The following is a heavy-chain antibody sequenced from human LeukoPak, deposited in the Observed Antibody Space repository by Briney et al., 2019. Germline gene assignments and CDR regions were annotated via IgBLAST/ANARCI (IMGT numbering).Heavy chain of an antibody. CDR2: IYASGST. V-gene: IGHV4-61*02. D-gene: IGHD1-26*01. CDR3: ARNGIEAIDS. CDR1: GASISSGGNF. Sequence: PSETLSLTCTVSGASISSGGNFWTWIRQPAGKGLEWIGRIYASGSTNYNPSLKSRVTISADTSKNQFYLKLISVTAADTAVYYCARNGIEAIDSWGQGTLVIVSS. J-gene: IGHJ4*02.